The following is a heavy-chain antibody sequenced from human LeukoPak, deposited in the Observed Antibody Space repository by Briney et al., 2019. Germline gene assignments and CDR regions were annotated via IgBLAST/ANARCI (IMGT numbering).Heavy chain of an antibody. Sequence: SVKVSCKASGGTFSSYAVNWVRQAPGQGLDWMGGIIPIFGTTNYAQKFQGRITITADESTSTAYMELSSLRSEDTAVYYCAKHVLLWFGELWSCLDYWGQGTLVAVSS. V-gene: IGHV1-69*13. D-gene: IGHD3-10*01. CDR3: AKHVLLWFGELWSCLDY. CDR2: IIPIFGTT. CDR1: GGTFSSYA. J-gene: IGHJ4*02.